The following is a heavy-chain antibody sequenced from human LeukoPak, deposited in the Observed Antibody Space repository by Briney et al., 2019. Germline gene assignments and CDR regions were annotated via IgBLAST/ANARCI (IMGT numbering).Heavy chain of an antibody. V-gene: IGHV4-61*10. CDR3: ARSSRTGGYSYGLFDY. CDR1: GGSISSGSYY. J-gene: IGHJ4*02. D-gene: IGHD5-18*01. CDR2: IYHSGST. Sequence: SETLSLTCTVSGGSISSGSYYWSWIRQPAGKGLEWIGYIYHSGSTYYNPSLKSRVTISVDRSKNQFSLKLSSVTAADTAVYYCARSSRTGGYSYGLFDYWGQGTLVTVSS.